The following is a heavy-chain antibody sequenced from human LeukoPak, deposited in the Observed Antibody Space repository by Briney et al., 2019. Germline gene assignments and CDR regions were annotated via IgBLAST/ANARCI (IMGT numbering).Heavy chain of an antibody. CDR1: GGSISSYY. V-gene: IGHV4-59*01. D-gene: IGHD2-2*01. CDR2: IYYSGST. CDR3: ARDISPGPAARSDAFDI. Sequence: SETLSLTCTVSGGSISSYYWSWIRQPPGKGLEWIGYIYYSGSTNYNPSLKSRVTISVDTSKNQFSLKLSSVTAADTAVYYCARDISPGPAARSDAFDIWGQGTMVTVSS. J-gene: IGHJ3*02.